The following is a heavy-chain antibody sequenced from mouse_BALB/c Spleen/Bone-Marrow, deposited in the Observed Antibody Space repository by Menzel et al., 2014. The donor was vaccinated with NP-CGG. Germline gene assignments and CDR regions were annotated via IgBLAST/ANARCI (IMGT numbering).Heavy chain of an antibody. CDR1: GFNIKDTY. CDR2: IDPANGNT. D-gene: IGHD4-1*01. CDR3: TRGLGWGY. V-gene: IGHV14-3*02. J-gene: IGHJ2*01. Sequence: VQLKESGAEPVKPGASVKLSCTASGFNIKDTYIHWVKQRPEQGLEWIGRIDPANGNTKSDPKFQGKATITADTSSNTAYLQLSSLTSEDTAVFYCTRGLGWGYWGQGTTLTVSS.